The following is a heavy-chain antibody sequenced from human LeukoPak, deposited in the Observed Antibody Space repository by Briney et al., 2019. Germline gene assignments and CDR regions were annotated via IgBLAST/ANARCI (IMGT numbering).Heavy chain of an antibody. J-gene: IGHJ4*02. CDR1: GRSISSRSYY. D-gene: IGHD3-16*01. CDR3: VRDVGAVRGEVYFDY. Sequence: SETLSLTCTVSGRSISSRSYYWGWIRQPPGKGLEWIGSIYYSGSTYYNPSLKSRVTISVDAYKNQFSLKLSSVTAADTAMYYCVRDVGAVRGEVYFDYWGQGTLVTVSS. V-gene: IGHV4-39*02. CDR2: IYYSGST.